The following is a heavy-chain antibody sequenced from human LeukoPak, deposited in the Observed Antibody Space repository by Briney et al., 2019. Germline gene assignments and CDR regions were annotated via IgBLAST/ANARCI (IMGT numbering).Heavy chain of an antibody. Sequence: GGSLRLSCAASGFTFSSYSMNWVRQAPGKGLEWVSGITSNSDYLYYADSMKGRFTISRDNAKNSLYLQMNSLRAEDTAVYYCAKALYSSSFDFDYWGQGTLVTVSS. D-gene: IGHD6-6*01. CDR3: AKALYSSSFDFDY. V-gene: IGHV3-21*04. J-gene: IGHJ4*02. CDR1: GFTFSSYS. CDR2: ITSNSDYL.